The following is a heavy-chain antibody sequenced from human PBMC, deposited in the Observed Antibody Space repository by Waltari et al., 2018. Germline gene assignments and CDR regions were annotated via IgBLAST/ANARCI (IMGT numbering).Heavy chain of an antibody. V-gene: IGHV3-23*01. D-gene: IGHD3-22*01. CDR1: GFTLSSYA. J-gene: IGHJ4*02. CDR2: ISGSGGST. Sequence: EVQLLESGGGLVQPGGSLRLSCAASGFTLSSYAMSWVRQAPGKGLEWVSAISGSGGSTYYADSVKGRFTISRDNSKNTLYLQMNSLRAEDTAVYYCAKGYDSSTKVYYFDYWGQGTLVTVSS. CDR3: AKGYDSSTKVYYFDY.